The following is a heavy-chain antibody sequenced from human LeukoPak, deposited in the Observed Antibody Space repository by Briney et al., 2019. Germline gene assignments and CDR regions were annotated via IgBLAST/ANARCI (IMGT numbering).Heavy chain of an antibody. V-gene: IGHV3-30-3*01. CDR1: EFTFSNYA. Sequence: GRSLRLSCAASEFTFSNYALHWVRQAPGKGLQWVAVISYDGNTIHYADSVKGRFIISRDTSKNTLYLQMNSLRAEDTAVYYCTKDAPDSGGWFFFDSWGQGTLVTVSS. D-gene: IGHD6-19*01. CDR3: TKDAPDSGGWFFFDS. CDR2: ISYDGNTI. J-gene: IGHJ4*02.